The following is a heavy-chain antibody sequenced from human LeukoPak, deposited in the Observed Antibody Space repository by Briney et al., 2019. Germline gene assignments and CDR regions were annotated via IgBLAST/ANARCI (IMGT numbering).Heavy chain of an antibody. Sequence: GGSLRLSCAASGFTFSSYAMSWARQAPGKGLEWVSAISGSGGSTYYADSVKGWFTISRDNSKNTLYLQMNSLRAEDTAVYYCASTSIAARRDYWGQGTLVTVSS. D-gene: IGHD6-6*01. CDR1: GFTFSSYA. CDR3: ASTSIAARRDY. V-gene: IGHV3-23*01. J-gene: IGHJ4*02. CDR2: ISGSGGST.